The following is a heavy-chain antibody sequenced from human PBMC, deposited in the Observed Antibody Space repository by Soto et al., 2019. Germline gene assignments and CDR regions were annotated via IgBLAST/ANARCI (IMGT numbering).Heavy chain of an antibody. V-gene: IGHV1-8*01. J-gene: IGHJ4*02. CDR1: GDTFTTYD. Sequence: EASVKVSCKASGDTFTTYDINWVRQATGHGLEWMGWINPNSGNIGYAQRFQGRVTMTRDTAIRTAYMEVSSLRSDDTAVYHCARGRASGSYYLLDYWGQGTLVTVSS. CDR2: INPNSGNI. D-gene: IGHD3-10*01. CDR3: ARGRASGSYYLLDY.